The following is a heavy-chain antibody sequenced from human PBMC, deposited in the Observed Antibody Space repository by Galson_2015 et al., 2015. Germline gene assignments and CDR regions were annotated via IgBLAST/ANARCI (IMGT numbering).Heavy chain of an antibody. CDR1: GFTFSSYG. CDR3: ARDHLITFGGVNPGY. Sequence: SLRLSCAASGFTFSSYGMHWVRQAPGKGLEWVAVIWYDGSNKYYADSVKGRFTISRDNSKNTLYLQMNSLRAEDTAVYYCARDHLITFGGVNPGYWGQGTLVTVSS. J-gene: IGHJ4*02. V-gene: IGHV3-33*01. CDR2: IWYDGSNK. D-gene: IGHD3-16*01.